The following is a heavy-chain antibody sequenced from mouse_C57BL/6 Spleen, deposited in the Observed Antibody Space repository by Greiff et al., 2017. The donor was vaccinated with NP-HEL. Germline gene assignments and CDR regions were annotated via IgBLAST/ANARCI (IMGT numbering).Heavy chain of an antibody. Sequence: QVQLQQSGAELAKPGASVKLSCKASGYTFTSYWMHWVKQRPGQGLEWIGYINPSSGYTKYNQKFKDKATLTVDKSSSTAYMQLSSLTYEDSAVYYCAREGDSSASYAMDYWGQGTSVTVSS. D-gene: IGHD3-2*02. CDR3: AREGDSSASYAMDY. CDR2: INPSSGYT. J-gene: IGHJ4*01. CDR1: GYTFTSYW. V-gene: IGHV1-7*01.